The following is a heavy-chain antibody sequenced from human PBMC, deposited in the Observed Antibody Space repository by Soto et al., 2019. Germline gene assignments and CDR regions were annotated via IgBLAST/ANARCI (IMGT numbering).Heavy chain of an antibody. CDR1: GYRFTAYY. CDR2: MNLDTGGT. CDR3: ARDGTFAFLGYSFAVDF. J-gene: IGHJ4*01. V-gene: IGHV1-2*05. D-gene: IGHD5-18*01. Sequence: VQLVQSGAEVKKPGASVRVSCETSGYRFTAYYIHWVRQAPGQGLEWMGRMNLDTGGTTYAQRFPGRVPMTRDRFISTAYMELSSLKSEDTDMYYRARDGTFAFLGYSFAVDFWGHGNLVTVAS.